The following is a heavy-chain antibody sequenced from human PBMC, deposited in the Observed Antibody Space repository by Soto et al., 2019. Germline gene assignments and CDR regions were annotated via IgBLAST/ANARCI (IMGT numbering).Heavy chain of an antibody. V-gene: IGHV1-46*01. CDR1: GYTFTSTW. D-gene: IGHD3-22*01. CDR2: INPYGGAA. Sequence: QVQLVQSGAEGKKPGASVKVSCKASGYTFTSTWMHWVRQAPGQGLEWMGIINPYGGAATYGEKSQGRVTMTRDTSAATDDRELSSLRSEDTALYYCARDRSHSSAYWRLDYWGQGTQVTVSS. J-gene: IGHJ4*02. CDR3: ARDRSHSSAYWRLDY.